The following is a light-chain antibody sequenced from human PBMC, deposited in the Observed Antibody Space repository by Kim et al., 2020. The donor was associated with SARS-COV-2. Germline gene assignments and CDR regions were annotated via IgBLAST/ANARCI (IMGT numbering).Light chain of an antibody. CDR2: DAS. Sequence: SASVGGRVTISCQASQDISNILNWYQQKPGKAPKLRIYDASTLETGVPSRFSGSGSGTAFTFTISSLQREDVATYYCQQFDILPYGFGQVTKLEI. J-gene: IGKJ2*03. V-gene: IGKV1-33*01. CDR3: QQFDILPYG. CDR1: QDISNI.